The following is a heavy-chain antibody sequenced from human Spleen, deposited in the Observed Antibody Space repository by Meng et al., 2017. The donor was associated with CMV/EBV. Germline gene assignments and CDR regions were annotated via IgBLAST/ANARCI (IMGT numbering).Heavy chain of an antibody. CDR1: GGSVSSSNW. D-gene: IGHD1-14*01. CDR2: IYHSRST. J-gene: IGHJ6*02. V-gene: IGHV4-4*02. CDR3: ARTRGITFDYYGMDV. Sequence: SGGSVSSSNWWSWVRQSPGKGLEWIGEIYHSRSTNYNPSLKSRVSISVDKSKNQFFLRLTSVTAADTAVYYCARTRGITFDYYGMDVWGQGTTVTVSS.